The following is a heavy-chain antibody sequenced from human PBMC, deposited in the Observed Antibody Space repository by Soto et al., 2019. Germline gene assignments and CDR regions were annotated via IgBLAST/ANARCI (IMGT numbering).Heavy chain of an antibody. J-gene: IGHJ6*04. CDR1: GFTFSNYA. V-gene: IGHV3-30-3*01. CDR3: ARGPESDSSSAVYYYYGLDV. CDR2: ISYDGSNK. D-gene: IGHD6-6*01. Sequence: QVQVVESGGGVVQPGRSLRLSCAASGFTFSNYAVHWVRQAPGKGLEWVAVISYDGSNKYYADSVRGRFTISRDNSKNPLYLQINSLGAEDRAVYYCARGPESDSSSAVYYYYGLDVGAKGPTVTVSS.